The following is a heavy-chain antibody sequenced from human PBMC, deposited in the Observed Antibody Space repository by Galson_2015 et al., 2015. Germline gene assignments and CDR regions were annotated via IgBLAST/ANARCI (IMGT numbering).Heavy chain of an antibody. J-gene: IGHJ1*01. V-gene: IGHV3-48*02. D-gene: IGHD1-26*01. CDR1: GFTFSSYD. Sequence: SLRLSCAASGFTFSSYDMNWVRQAPGKGLEWVSYIGSSSGSTYYADSVKGRFTISRDNAKNSLYLQMNSLRDEDTAVYYCARGQGGSYGYFQHWGQGTLVTVSS. CDR3: ARGQGGSYGYFQH. CDR2: IGSSSGST.